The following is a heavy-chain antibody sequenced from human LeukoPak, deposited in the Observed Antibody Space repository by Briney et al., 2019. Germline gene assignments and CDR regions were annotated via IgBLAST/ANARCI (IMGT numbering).Heavy chain of an antibody. V-gene: IGHV4-61*05. CDR2: IYYSGST. CDR3: ARVKDDILTGTNTYYFDY. D-gene: IGHD3-9*01. CDR1: GDSIGSTSYY. Sequence: NSSETLSLTCAVSGDSIGSTSYYWAWIRQPPGKGLEWIGYIYYSGSTNYNPSLKSRVTISVDTSKNQFSLKLSSVTAADTAVYYCARVKDDILTGTNTYYFDYWGQGTLVTVSS. J-gene: IGHJ4*02.